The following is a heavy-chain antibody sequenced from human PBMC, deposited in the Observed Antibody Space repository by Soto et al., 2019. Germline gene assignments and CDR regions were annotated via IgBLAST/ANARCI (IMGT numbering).Heavy chain of an antibody. V-gene: IGHV1-18*01. D-gene: IGHD3-9*01. CDR1: GYTFTSYG. Sequence: QVQLVQSGAEVKKPGASVKVSCKASGYTFTSYGISWVRQAPGQGLEWMGWIRAYKGNTNYAQKRQARVTMTTNTSTSTAYMELRGLRSDDSAVYWCARDLTGTPVYWGQGTLFTVSS. CDR3: ARDLTGTPVY. CDR2: IRAYKGNT. J-gene: IGHJ4*02.